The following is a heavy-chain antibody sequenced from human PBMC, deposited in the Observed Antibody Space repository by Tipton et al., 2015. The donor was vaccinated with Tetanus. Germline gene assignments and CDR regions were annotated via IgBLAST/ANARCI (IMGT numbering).Heavy chain of an antibody. J-gene: IGHJ4*02. CDR3: AKANYDFWSGYGY. D-gene: IGHD3-3*01. Sequence: AASGFTFSSYAMSWVRQAPGKGLEWVSAISGSGGSTYYADSVKGRFTISRDNSKNTLYLQMNSLRAEDTAVYYCAKANYDFWSGYGYWGQGTLVTVSS. CDR1: GFTFSSYA. CDR2: ISGSGGST. V-gene: IGHV3-23*01.